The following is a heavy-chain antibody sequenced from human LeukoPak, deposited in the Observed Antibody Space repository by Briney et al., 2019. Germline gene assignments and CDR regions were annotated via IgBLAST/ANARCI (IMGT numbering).Heavy chain of an antibody. Sequence: ASVKVSCKASGYTFTSYGISWVRQAPGQGLEWMGWISAYNGNTNYAQKLQGRVTMTTDTSTSTAYMELRSLRSDDTAVYYCARAGPPPYYYYGMDVWGQGTTVTVSS. J-gene: IGHJ6*02. V-gene: IGHV1-18*01. CDR1: GYTFTSYG. CDR3: ARAGPPPYYYYGMDV. CDR2: ISAYNGNT.